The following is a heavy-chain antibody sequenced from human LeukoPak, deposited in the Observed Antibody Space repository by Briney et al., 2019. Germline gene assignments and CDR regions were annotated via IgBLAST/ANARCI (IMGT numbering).Heavy chain of an antibody. V-gene: IGHV3-23*01. Sequence: GGSLRLSCAASGFTFSNYAMSWVRQAPGRGLEWVSGMSGSGGYAYYADSVKGRFTISRDNSKNTVYLQMSSLRPEDTAVYYCAKRRQQSTRWQQFGSWGQGTLVTVSS. CDR3: AKRRQQSTRWQQFGS. CDR1: GFTFSNYA. CDR2: MSGSGGYA. D-gene: IGHD5-24*01. J-gene: IGHJ5*02.